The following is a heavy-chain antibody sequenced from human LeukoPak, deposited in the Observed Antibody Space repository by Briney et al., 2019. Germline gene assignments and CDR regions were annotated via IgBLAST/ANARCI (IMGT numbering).Heavy chain of an antibody. Sequence: PSENLSLTCTVSGYSISNGYYWGWIRQPPGEGLEWIGTIYHSRSTYYNPSLKSRVTISVDTSKNQFSLKLRSVTAADTAVYYCARGGEVIRSGYDYWGQGTLVTVSS. CDR1: GYSISNGYY. V-gene: IGHV4-38-2*02. D-gene: IGHD3-22*01. J-gene: IGHJ4*02. CDR2: IYHSRST. CDR3: ARGGEVIRSGYDY.